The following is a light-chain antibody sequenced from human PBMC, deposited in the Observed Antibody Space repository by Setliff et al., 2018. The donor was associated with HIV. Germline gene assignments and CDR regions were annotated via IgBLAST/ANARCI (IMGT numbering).Light chain of an antibody. J-gene: IGLJ2*01. V-gene: IGLV1-44*01. Sequence: QSALTQPPSASGTPGQRVTISCSGSSSNIRSNTVNWYQQLPGTAPKLLIYSNNQRPSGVPDRFSGSKSGTSASLAISGLQSEDEADYYCAAWDDSLNGRVFGGGTK. CDR3: AAWDDSLNGRV. CDR1: SSNIRSNT. CDR2: SNN.